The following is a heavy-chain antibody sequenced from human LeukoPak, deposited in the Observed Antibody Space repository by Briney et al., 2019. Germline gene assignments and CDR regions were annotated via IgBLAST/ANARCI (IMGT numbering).Heavy chain of an antibody. CDR1: GGSISSYY. Sequence: SETLSLTCTVSGGSISSYYWSWIRQPAGKGLEWIGRIYTSGSTNYNPSLKSRVTMSVDTSKNQFSLKLSSVTAADTAVYYCARDSYYYDSSGYYEMDYWGQGTLVTVSS. D-gene: IGHD3-22*01. J-gene: IGHJ4*02. CDR3: ARDSYYYDSSGYYEMDY. CDR2: IYTSGST. V-gene: IGHV4-4*07.